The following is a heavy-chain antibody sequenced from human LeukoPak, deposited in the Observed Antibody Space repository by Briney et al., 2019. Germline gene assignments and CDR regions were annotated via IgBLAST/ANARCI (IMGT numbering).Heavy chain of an antibody. J-gene: IGHJ4*02. CDR1: GFTVSSNY. Sequence: GGSLRLSCAASGFTVSSNYMSWVRQAPGKGLEWVSVIYSGGSTYYADSVKGRFTISRDNSKNTLYLQMNSLRAEDTAVYYCTRDREEYSGSYRYWGQGTLVTVSS. D-gene: IGHD1-26*01. V-gene: IGHV3-53*01. CDR2: IYSGGST. CDR3: TRDREEYSGSYRY.